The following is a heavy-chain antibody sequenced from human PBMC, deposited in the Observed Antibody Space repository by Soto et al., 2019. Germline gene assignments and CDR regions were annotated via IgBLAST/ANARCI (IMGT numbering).Heavy chain of an antibody. Sequence: RASVKVSCKASGYTFTGYYMHWVRQAPGQGLEWMGWINPNSGGTNYAQKFQGRVTMTRDTSISTAYMELSRLRSDDTAVYYCARVMTYYYDSSGAMDVWGQGTTVTVSS. CDR1: GYTFTGYY. CDR3: ARVMTYYYDSSGAMDV. CDR2: INPNSGGT. V-gene: IGHV1-2*02. J-gene: IGHJ6*02. D-gene: IGHD3-22*01.